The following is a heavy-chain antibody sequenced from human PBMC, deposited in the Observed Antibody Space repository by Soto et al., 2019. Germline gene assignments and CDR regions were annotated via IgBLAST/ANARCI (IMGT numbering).Heavy chain of an antibody. D-gene: IGHD6-19*01. CDR3: AAAGSFDY. V-gene: IGHV3-30-3*01. Sequence: QVQLVESGGGVVQIGRSLRLSCAASGFRFSGYAMHWVRQAPGKGLEWVAFMAYDGSNQYYADSVKGRFTISRDNSKNMLYLQMNSLRGEDTAVYYCAAAGSFDYWGQGALVTVSA. CDR1: GFRFSGYA. CDR2: MAYDGSNQ. J-gene: IGHJ4*02.